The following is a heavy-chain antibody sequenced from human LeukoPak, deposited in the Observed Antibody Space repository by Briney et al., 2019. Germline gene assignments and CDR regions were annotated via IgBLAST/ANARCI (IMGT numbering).Heavy chain of an antibody. CDR1: GFTFSNYW. V-gene: IGHV3-7*01. CDR2: INQDGSRE. Sequence: GGSLRLSCAASGFTFSNYWMTWVRQVPGKGLEWVAHINQDGSREYYMDSVKARFTISRDNAKNPLSLQMNSLRAEDTAVYYCVRDGGVSGYDLLDYWGQGTLVTVSS. CDR3: VRDGGVSGYDLLDY. J-gene: IGHJ4*02. D-gene: IGHD5-12*01.